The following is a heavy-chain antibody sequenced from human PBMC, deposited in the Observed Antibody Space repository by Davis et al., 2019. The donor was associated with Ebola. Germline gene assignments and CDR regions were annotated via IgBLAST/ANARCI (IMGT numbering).Heavy chain of an antibody. CDR2: IRSKGYGGKT. V-gene: IGHV3-49*04. D-gene: IGHD6-13*01. Sequence: GGSLRLSCTASGFSFGDYAMSWVRQAPGKGLEWVGFIRSKGYGGKTGYAASVKGRFTISRDDSKSIAYLQMNSLKTEDTAMYYCTRDLKQPPPSYYYGMDVWGQGTTVTVSS. CDR1: GFSFGDYA. CDR3: TRDLKQPPPSYYYGMDV. J-gene: IGHJ6*02.